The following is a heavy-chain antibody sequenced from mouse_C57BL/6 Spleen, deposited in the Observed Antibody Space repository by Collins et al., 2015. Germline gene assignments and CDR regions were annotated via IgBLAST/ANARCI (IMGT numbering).Heavy chain of an antibody. CDR2: IYPGDGDT. V-gene: IGHV1-80*01. D-gene: IGHD1-2*01. CDR3: ARSGITTATSWFAY. Sequence: QVQLQQSGAELVRPGSSVKISCKASGYAFSSYWMNWVKQRPGQGLEWIGQIYPGDGDTNYNGKFKGKATLTADKSSSTAYMQLSSLTSEDSAVYFCARSGITTATSWFAYWGQGTLVTVSA. CDR1: GYAFSSYW. J-gene: IGHJ3*01.